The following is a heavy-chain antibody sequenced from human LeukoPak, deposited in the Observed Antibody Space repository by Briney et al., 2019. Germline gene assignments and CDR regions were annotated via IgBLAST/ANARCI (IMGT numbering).Heavy chain of an antibody. CDR1: GFTFSNFW. Sequence: GGSLRLSCIASGFTFSNFWMNWVRQAPGKGLEWVASIKEDGSDKYYVDSVKGRFTISRDNTKNSLFVQMSSLRAEDTAVYYCAKLKEAVTIFGCWGQRILVTVSS. CDR2: IKEDGSDK. CDR3: AKLKEAVTIFGC. J-gene: IGHJ4*02. V-gene: IGHV3-7*01. D-gene: IGHD4-17*01.